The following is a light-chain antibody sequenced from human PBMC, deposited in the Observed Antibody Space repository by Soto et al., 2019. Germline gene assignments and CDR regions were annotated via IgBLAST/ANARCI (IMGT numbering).Light chain of an antibody. CDR1: QSISTY. V-gene: IGKV1-39*01. CDR2: AAS. Sequence: DIQMTQSPSSLSASVGDRVTITCRASQSISTYLNWYQQKPGKAPKLLIYAASSLQSGVPSGFSGSGSGTDFTLTISSLQPEDFATYYCQQTSNTPFTFGPGTRVDIK. CDR3: QQTSNTPFT. J-gene: IGKJ3*01.